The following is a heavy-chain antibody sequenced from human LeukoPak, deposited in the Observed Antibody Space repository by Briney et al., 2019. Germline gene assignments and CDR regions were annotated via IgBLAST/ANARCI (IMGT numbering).Heavy chain of an antibody. CDR1: GFTFSTYA. V-gene: IGHV3-21*06. J-gene: IGHJ4*02. D-gene: IGHD4-23*01. CDR2: VDGSSGYI. Sequence: PGGSLRLSCAASGFTFSTYAMNWVRQAPGKGLEWVSVVDGSSGYIAYADSVKGRFTISRDNAKNSLYLQMNSLRAEDTAVYYCARNYGGNSGTGYWGQGTLVTVSS. CDR3: ARNYGGNSGTGY.